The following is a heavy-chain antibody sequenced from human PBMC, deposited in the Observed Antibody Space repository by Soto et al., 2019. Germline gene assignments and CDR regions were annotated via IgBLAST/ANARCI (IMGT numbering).Heavy chain of an antibody. Sequence: ASVKVSCKASGYTFTSYYMHWVRQAPGQGLEWMGIINPSGGTTTYAQKFQGRVTMTRDTSTSTVYMELSSLRSEDTAVYYCARDQGDYASAFDIWGQGTMVT. V-gene: IGHV1-46*03. CDR1: GYTFTSYY. CDR2: INPSGGTT. D-gene: IGHD4-17*01. J-gene: IGHJ3*02. CDR3: ARDQGDYASAFDI.